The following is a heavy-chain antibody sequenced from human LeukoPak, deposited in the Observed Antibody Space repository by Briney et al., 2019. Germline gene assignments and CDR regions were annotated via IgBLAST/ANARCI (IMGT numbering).Heavy chain of an antibody. Sequence: GESLKISCKGSEYSFTSYWIGWVRQMPGKGLEWMEIIYPADSDTRYSPSFKGQVTISADKSITTAFLQWSSLKASDTAMYYCARFRAGYCSGASCYDSFDIWGQGTMVTVSS. CDR3: ARFRAGYCSGASCYDSFDI. V-gene: IGHV5-51*01. J-gene: IGHJ3*02. D-gene: IGHD2-15*01. CDR2: IYPADSDT. CDR1: EYSFTSYW.